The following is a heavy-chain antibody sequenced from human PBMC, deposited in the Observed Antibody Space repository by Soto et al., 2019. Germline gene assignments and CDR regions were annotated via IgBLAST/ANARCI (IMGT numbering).Heavy chain of an antibody. D-gene: IGHD3-9*01. CDR2: XXXSSXTI. Sequence: EVQLVESGGGLVQPGGSLRLSCAASGFTFSSYSMNWVRQAPGKGLEWVSXXXXSSXTIYYADSVKGRFTISRDNAKNSLYLQMNSLRXXXXXVYYCARDXTXXXXXXXXXTGYYLAAFDIWGQGTMVTVSS. J-gene: IGHJ3*02. CDR1: GFTFSSYS. CDR3: ARDXTXXXXXXXXXTGYYLAAFDI. V-gene: IGHV3-48*01.